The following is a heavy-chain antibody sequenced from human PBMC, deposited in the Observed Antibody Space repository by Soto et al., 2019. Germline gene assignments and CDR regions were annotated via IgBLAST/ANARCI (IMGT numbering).Heavy chain of an antibody. J-gene: IGHJ6*02. V-gene: IGHV4-39*07. Sequence: PSETLSLTCTVSGGSISTRSSYWGWIRQPPGKGLEWIGYIYYSGSTNYNPSLKSRVTISIDTSKTQFSLKLSSVTAADTAVYYCARDLCSGGSCHTVWGQGTTVTVSS. D-gene: IGHD2-15*01. CDR3: ARDLCSGGSCHTV. CDR2: IYYSGST. CDR1: GGSISTRSSY.